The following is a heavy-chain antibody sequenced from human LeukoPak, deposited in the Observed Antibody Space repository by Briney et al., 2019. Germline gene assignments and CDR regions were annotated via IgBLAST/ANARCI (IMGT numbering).Heavy chain of an antibody. CDR3: ARVRGYSYGSDAFDI. CDR2: IYYSGST. D-gene: IGHD5-18*01. CDR1: GGSISGSSYY. Sequence: KPSETLSLTCTVSGGSISGSSYYWGWIRQPPGKGLEWIGSIYYSGSTYYNPSLKSRVTISVDTSKNQFSLKLSSVTAADTAVYYCARVRGYSYGSDAFDIWGQGTMVTVSS. V-gene: IGHV4-39*07. J-gene: IGHJ3*02.